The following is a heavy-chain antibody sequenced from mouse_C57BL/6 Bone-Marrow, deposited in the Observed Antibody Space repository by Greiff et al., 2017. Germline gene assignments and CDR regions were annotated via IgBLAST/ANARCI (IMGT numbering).Heavy chain of an antibody. J-gene: IGHJ2*01. Sequence: EVQLQESGAELVKPGASVKLSCTASGYNIKDYYMHWVKQRTEQGLEWIGRIDPEDGETKYAQKFQGKATITADTSSNTAYLQLSSLTSEDTAVYYCARPDGYYDDYWGQGTTLTVAS. V-gene: IGHV14-2*01. CDR2: IDPEDGET. CDR3: ARPDGYYDDY. CDR1: GYNIKDYY. D-gene: IGHD2-3*01.